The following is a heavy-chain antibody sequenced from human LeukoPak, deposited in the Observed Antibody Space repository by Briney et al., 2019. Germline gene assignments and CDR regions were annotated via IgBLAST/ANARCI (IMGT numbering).Heavy chain of an antibody. V-gene: IGHV3-23*01. CDR1: GFTFSSYA. CDR3: AKEVGGYDPYYYGMDV. Sequence: PGGSLRLSCAASGFTFSSYAMSWVRQAPGKGLEWVSTISGSGGSTYYADSVKGRFTISRDNSKNTLYLQMNSLRAADTAVYYCAKEVGGYDPYYYGMDVWGQGTTVTVSS. D-gene: IGHD5-12*01. CDR2: ISGSGGST. J-gene: IGHJ6*02.